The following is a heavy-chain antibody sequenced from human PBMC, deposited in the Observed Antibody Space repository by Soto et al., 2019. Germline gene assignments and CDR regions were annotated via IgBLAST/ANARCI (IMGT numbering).Heavy chain of an antibody. Sequence: EVQLVESGGGLVKPGGSLRLSCAASGFTFSSYSMNWVRQAPGKGLEWVSSISSSSTYIYYADSLKGRLTISRDNAKNALYLQMNRLRAEDTAVYYCARFPFGHWGQGTLVTVSS. V-gene: IGHV3-21*01. CDR2: ISSSSTYI. D-gene: IGHD3-16*01. CDR1: GFTFSSYS. J-gene: IGHJ4*02. CDR3: ARFPFGH.